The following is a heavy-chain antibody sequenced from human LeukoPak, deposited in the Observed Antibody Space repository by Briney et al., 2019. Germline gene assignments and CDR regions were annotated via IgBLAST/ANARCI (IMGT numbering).Heavy chain of an antibody. Sequence: ASVKVSCKASGYTFTSYGISWVRQAPGQGLEWMGWISAYNGNTNYAQKLQGRVTMTTNTSTSTAYMELRSLRSDDTAVHYCARDLYTMVRGVIDYWGQGTLVTVSS. J-gene: IGHJ4*02. D-gene: IGHD3-10*01. CDR2: ISAYNGNT. V-gene: IGHV1-18*01. CDR1: GYTFTSYG. CDR3: ARDLYTMVRGVIDY.